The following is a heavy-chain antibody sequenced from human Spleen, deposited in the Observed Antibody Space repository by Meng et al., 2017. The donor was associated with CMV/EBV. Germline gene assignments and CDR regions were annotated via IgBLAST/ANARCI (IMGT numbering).Heavy chain of an antibody. J-gene: IGHJ4*02. CDR2: INHGGYT. CDR1: GGSFNGYY. CDR3: ARARFDY. V-gene: IGHV4-34*01. Sequence: SETLSLTCTVFGGSFNGYYWTWIRQPPGKGLDWIGKINHGGYTDYNPSLKSRVTISIDTSRNQFSLKLRSVTAADTAVYYCARARFDYWGQGTLVTVSS.